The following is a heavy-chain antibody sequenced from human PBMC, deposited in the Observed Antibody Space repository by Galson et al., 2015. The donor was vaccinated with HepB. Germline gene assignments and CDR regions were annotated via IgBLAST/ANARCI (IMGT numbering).Heavy chain of an antibody. CDR2: VYYSGNT. J-gene: IGHJ2*01. CDR3: ARQTTLWFGELSVPAYFDL. CDR1: GGSISSDY. V-gene: IGHV4-59*08. Sequence: SETLSLTCVVSGGSISSDYWSWVRQPPGKGLEWIGSVYYSGNTNYNPSLKSRVTISVDTSKKQFSLRLTSVTAADTAVYYCARQTTLWFGELSVPAYFDLWGRGTLVTVSA. D-gene: IGHD3-10*01.